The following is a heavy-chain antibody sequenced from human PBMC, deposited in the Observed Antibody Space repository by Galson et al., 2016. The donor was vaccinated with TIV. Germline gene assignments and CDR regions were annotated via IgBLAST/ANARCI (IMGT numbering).Heavy chain of an antibody. V-gene: IGHV4-38-2*02. J-gene: IGHJ6*02. CDR2: IYDTERT. CDR3: ARQGATIVRRGYYYYYGMDV. CDR1: DFSISSGYF. Sequence: SETLSLTCTVSDFSISSGYFWGWIRQPPGKGLEWIGSIYDTERTITYYNPSLKSRVAMSVDTSKNQFSLKLTSVTAADTAVYYCARQGATIVRRGYYYYYGMDVWGQGTTVTVSS. D-gene: IGHD3-10*01.